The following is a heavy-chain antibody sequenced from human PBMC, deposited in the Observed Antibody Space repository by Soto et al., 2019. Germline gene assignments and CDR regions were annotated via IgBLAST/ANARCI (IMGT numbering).Heavy chain of an antibody. V-gene: IGHV3-23*01. CDR2: IIGDGSTT. J-gene: IGHJ4*02. CDR1: GSTFNNYA. D-gene: IGHD2-2*01. CDR3: ARGKGLTVSSTNY. Sequence: PGGSLRLSCAASGSTFNNYAMNWVRQAPGKGLEWVSGIIGDGSTTYYADSVKGRFTISRDNSKNTLFLQMNSLRAEDTAVYYCARGKGLTVSSTNYWGQGALVTVSS.